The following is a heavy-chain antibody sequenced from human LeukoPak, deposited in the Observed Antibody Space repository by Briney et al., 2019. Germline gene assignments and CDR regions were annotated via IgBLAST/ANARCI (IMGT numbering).Heavy chain of an antibody. CDR2: IWYDGSNK. CDR1: GFTFSSYG. CDR3: ARHYYGSGSYYIDY. D-gene: IGHD3-10*01. Sequence: GGSLRLSCAASGFTFSSYGIHWVRQAPGKGLEWVAVIWYDGSNKYYADSVKGRSTISRDNSKNTLYLQMNSLRAEDTAVYYCARHYYGSGSYYIDYWGQGTLVTVSS. J-gene: IGHJ4*02. V-gene: IGHV3-33*01.